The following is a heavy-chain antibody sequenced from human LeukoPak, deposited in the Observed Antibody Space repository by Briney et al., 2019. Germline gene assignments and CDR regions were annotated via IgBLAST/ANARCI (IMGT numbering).Heavy chain of an antibody. CDR2: IQYNGNS. V-gene: IGHV4-59*11. CDR1: GGSISSHY. D-gene: IGHD6-19*01. J-gene: IGHJ4*02. CDR3: ARDNRMAAVSAFDY. Sequence: SETLSLTCTVSGGSISSHYWGWLRQSPEKGLEWIGYIQYNGNSNYNPSLKSRLTMSLDTSKNQFSLKLSSVTAADTAVYYCARDNRMAAVSAFDYWGQGALVTVSS.